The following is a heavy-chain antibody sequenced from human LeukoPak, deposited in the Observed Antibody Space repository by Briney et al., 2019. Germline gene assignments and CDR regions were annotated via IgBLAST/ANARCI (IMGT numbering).Heavy chain of an antibody. J-gene: IGHJ5*02. CDR2: INPSGSST. D-gene: IGHD1-26*01. CDR3: ARDNSVGDTAWWFDP. V-gene: IGHV1-46*01. Sequence: RGASVKVSCKASGYTFTSYYMHWVRQAPGQGLEWMGLINPSGSSTSYAQKFQGRLSLTRDMSTSTDYMELSSLRSEDTAVYYCARDNSVGDTAWWFDPWGQGTLVTVSS. CDR1: GYTFTSYY.